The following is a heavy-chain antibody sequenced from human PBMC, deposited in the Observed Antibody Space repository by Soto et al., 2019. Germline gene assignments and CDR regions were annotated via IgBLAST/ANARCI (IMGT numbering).Heavy chain of an antibody. CDR3: AKDWRELVTFDY. CDR2: ISYDGSNK. D-gene: IGHD3-10*01. V-gene: IGHV3-30*18. CDR1: GFTLSTYG. J-gene: IGHJ4*02. Sequence: QVQLVESGGGVVQPGTSLRLSCEASGFTLSTYGMHWVRQAPGKGLEWVAVISYDGSNKYYADSVKGRFTISRDISKNTLYLQMNSLRAEDSAVYYCAKDWRELVTFDYWGQGTLVTVSS.